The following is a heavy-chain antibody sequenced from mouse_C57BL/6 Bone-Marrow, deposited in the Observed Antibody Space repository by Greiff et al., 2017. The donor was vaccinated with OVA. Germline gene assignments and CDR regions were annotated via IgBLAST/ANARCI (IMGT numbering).Heavy chain of an antibody. CDR1: GYTFTSYW. D-gene: IGHD2-5*01. V-gene: IGHV1-50*01. CDR3: AYSNYGY. J-gene: IGHJ2*01. Sequence: QVQLQQPGAELVKPGASVKLSCKASGYTFTSYWMQWVKQRPGQALEWIGEFDPSDSYTNYNQKFTGKATLTVDTSSSTAYMQLSSLTSEDSAVYYCAYSNYGYWGQGTTLTVSS. CDR2: FDPSDSYT.